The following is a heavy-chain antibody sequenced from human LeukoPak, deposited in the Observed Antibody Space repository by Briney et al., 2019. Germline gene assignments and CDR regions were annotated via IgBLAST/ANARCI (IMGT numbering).Heavy chain of an antibody. Sequence: SGPMLVNPTQTLTLTCTFSGFSLSTSGVGVGWIRQPPGKALEWLALIYWDDDKRYSPSLKSRLTITKDTSKNQVVLTMTNMDPVDTATYYCAHRQGFGEFQNFDYWGQGTLVTVSS. V-gene: IGHV2-5*02. CDR3: AHRQGFGEFQNFDY. CDR2: IYWDDDK. CDR1: GFSLSTSGVG. D-gene: IGHD3-10*01. J-gene: IGHJ4*02.